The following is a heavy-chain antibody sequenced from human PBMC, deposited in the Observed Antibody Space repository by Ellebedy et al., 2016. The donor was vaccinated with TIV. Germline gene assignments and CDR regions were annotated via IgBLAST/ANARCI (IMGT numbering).Heavy chain of an antibody. CDR3: ANEFVLGSIDY. CDR1: GYTFTGYY. V-gene: IGHV1-2*04. Sequence: AASVKVSCKASGYTFTGYYMHWVRQAPGQGLEWMGWINPNSGGTNYAQKFQGWVTMTRDTSISTAYMELSRLRSDDTAVYYCANEFVLGSIDYWGQGTLVTVSS. J-gene: IGHJ4*02. D-gene: IGHD3-16*01. CDR2: INPNSGGT.